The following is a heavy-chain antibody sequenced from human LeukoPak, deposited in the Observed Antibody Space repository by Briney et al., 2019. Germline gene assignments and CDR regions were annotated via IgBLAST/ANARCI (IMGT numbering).Heavy chain of an antibody. V-gene: IGHV5-51*01. Sequence: GESLKISCKGSGYSFNDYWIGWVRQMPGKGLEWMGLIYPGEFDIRYSPSFQGQVNISADKSISTAYLQWKSLKASDTAMYYCARHAFHNDNSDYYFAHWGQGTLVTVSS. CDR1: GYSFNDYW. CDR3: ARHAFHNDNSDYYFAH. J-gene: IGHJ4*02. CDR2: IYPGEFDI. D-gene: IGHD3-22*01.